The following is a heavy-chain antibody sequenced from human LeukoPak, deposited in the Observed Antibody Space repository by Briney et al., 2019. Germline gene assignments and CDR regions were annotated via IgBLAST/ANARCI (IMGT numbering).Heavy chain of an antibody. Sequence: SAKVSCKASGGTFSSYAISWVRQAPGQGLEWMGRITPILGIANYAQKFQGRVTITADKSTSTAYMELSSLRSEDTAVYYCAISSGWYLWGQGTLVTVSS. J-gene: IGHJ4*02. CDR2: ITPILGIA. CDR3: AISSGWYL. CDR1: GGTFSSYA. V-gene: IGHV1-69*04. D-gene: IGHD6-19*01.